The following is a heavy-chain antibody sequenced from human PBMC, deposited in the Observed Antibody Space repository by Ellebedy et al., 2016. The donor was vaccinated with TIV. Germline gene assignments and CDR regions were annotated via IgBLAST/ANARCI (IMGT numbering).Heavy chain of an antibody. CDR3: ERDPGWDLVEY. D-gene: IGHD1-26*01. J-gene: IGHJ4*02. V-gene: IGHV3-30-3*01. CDR2: ISYDESDK. CDR1: GFNFSSHS. Sequence: GESLKISCAASGFNFSSHSMHWVRQAPGKGLEWVAVISYDESDKYYADSVKGRFTIPRYNSKNTLYLQMNSLRAEDTAVDYCERDPGWDLVEYWGQGTLVTVSS.